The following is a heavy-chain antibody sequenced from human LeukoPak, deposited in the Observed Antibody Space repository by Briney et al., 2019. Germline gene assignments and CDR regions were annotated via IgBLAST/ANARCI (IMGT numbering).Heavy chain of an antibody. V-gene: IGHV4-59*04. CDR2: IYYSGNT. D-gene: IGHD3-9*01. Sequence: SETLSLTCTVSGGSISSYYWSWIRQPPEKGLEWIGTIYYSGNTYYNPSLKSRVTISVDTSKNQFSLKLNSVTAADTAVYYCAGMSSYDILTGYYRPYYFDYWGQGTLVTVSS. J-gene: IGHJ4*02. CDR3: AGMSSYDILTGYYRPYYFDY. CDR1: GGSISSYY.